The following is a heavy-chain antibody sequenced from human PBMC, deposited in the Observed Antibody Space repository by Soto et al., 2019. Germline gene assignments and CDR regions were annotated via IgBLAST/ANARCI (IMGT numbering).Heavy chain of an antibody. D-gene: IGHD5-12*01. J-gene: IGHJ6*02. CDR2: VWYDGGNK. V-gene: IGHV3-33*01. CDR1: GFTFSSYG. Sequence: QVQLVESGGGVVQPGRSLRLSCAASGFTFSSYGMHWVRQAPGKGLEWVALVWYDGGNKYYADSVKGRFTISRDNSKNTLYLQRNSLRDEDTAVYYCVRAAGYSGNDYVDYYGMDVWGQGTTVTVSS. CDR3: VRAAGYSGNDYVDYYGMDV.